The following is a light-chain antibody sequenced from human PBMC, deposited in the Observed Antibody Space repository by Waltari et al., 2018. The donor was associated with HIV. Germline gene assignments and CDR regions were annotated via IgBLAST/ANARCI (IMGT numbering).Light chain of an antibody. Sequence: SYELTQPPSVSVSPGQTASISCSGDKLGDKYACWYQQRPGQSPVLVIYQDNNRPSGIPERFSGSNSGSTATLTISGTQAMDEADYYCQAWDNSNVVFGGGTKLTVL. V-gene: IGLV3-1*01. J-gene: IGLJ2*01. CDR1: KLGDKY. CDR2: QDN. CDR3: QAWDNSNVV.